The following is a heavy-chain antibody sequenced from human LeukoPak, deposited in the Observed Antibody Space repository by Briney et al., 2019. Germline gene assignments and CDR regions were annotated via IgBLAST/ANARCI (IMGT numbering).Heavy chain of an antibody. CDR3: ARVRGFKIVAARYYFDY. D-gene: IGHD6-6*01. Sequence: WASVKVSCKASGYTFTSYAMHWVRQAPGQRLEWMGWINAGNGNTKYSQKFQGRVTMTRNTSISTAYMELSSLRSEDTAVYYCARVRGFKIVAARYYFDYWGQGTLVTVSS. J-gene: IGHJ4*02. CDR1: GYTFTSYA. CDR2: INAGNGNT. V-gene: IGHV1-3*01.